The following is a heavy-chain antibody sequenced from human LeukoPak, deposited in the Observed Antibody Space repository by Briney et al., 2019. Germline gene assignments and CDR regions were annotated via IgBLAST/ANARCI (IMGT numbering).Heavy chain of an antibody. J-gene: IGHJ4*02. V-gene: IGHV3-30*18. CDR2: ISYDGSNK. Sequence: GGSLRLSCAASGFTFSSYGMHWFRQAPGKGLEWVAVISYDGSNKYYADSVKGRFTISRDNSKNTLYLQMNSLRAEDTAVYYCAKDRGRSSGWFHFDYWGQGTLVTVSS. D-gene: IGHD6-19*01. CDR1: GFTFSSYG. CDR3: AKDRGRSSGWFHFDY.